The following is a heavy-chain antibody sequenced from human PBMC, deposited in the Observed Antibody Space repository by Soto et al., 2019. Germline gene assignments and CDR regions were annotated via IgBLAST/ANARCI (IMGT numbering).Heavy chain of an antibody. Sequence: ASVKVSCKASGGTFSSYAISWVRQAPGQGLEWMGGIIPIFGTANYAQKFQGRVTITADESTSTAYMELRSLTSDDTAVYFCARDAHKLFYYNGMEFWGQGTPVTVSS. CDR2: IIPIFGTA. V-gene: IGHV1-69*13. CDR3: ARDAHKLFYYNGMEF. CDR1: GGTFSSYA. J-gene: IGHJ6*02.